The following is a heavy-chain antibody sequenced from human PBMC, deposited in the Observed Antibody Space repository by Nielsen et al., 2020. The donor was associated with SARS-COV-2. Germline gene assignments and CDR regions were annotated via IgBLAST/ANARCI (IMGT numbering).Heavy chain of an antibody. D-gene: IGHD6-19*01. CDR2: IYYSGST. J-gene: IGHJ4*02. CDR3: ARDTHTGYSSGWHFDY. V-gene: IGHV4-31*03. CDR1: GGSISSGGYY. Sequence: SETLSLTCTVSGGSISSGGYYWSWIRQHPGTGLEWIGYIYYSGSTYYNPSLKSRVTISVDTSKNQFSLKLSSVTAADTAVYYCARDTHTGYSSGWHFDYWGQGTLVTVSS.